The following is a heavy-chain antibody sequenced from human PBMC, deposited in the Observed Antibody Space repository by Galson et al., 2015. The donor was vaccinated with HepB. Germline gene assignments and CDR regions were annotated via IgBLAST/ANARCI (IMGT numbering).Heavy chain of an antibody. CDR3: AKDATQVVRYFDK. D-gene: IGHD2-15*01. CDR1: GFTFSYYA. CDR2: LSGGGGAT. V-gene: IGHV3-23*01. J-gene: IGHJ4*02. Sequence: SLRLSCAASGFTFSYYAMSWVRQAPGKGLEWVSALSGGGGATYYADSVKGRFTISRDNSKNTLYLQMNSLRAEDTAVYYCAKDATQVVRYFDKWGQGTLVTVSS.